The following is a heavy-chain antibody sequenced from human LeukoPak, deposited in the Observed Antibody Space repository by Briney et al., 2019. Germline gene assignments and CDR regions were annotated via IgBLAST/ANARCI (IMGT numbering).Heavy chain of an antibody. Sequence: PSETLSLTCTVSSGSISTYYWSWIRQPAGKGLEWIGRIYTSGSTNYNPSLKSRVTMSVDTSKNQFSLKLSSVTAADTAVYYCARDSYYDFWSGAANAGWFDPWGQGTLVTVSS. V-gene: IGHV4-4*07. D-gene: IGHD3-3*01. CDR2: IYTSGST. J-gene: IGHJ5*02. CDR3: ARDSYYDFWSGAANAGWFDP. CDR1: SGSISTYY.